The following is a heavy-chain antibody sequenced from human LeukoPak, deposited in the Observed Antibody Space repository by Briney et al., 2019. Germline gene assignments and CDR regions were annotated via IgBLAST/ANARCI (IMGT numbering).Heavy chain of an antibody. CDR1: GFTFSSNW. J-gene: IGHJ4*02. Sequence: PWGSLRLSCAASGFTFSSNWMNWVRQAPGKGLEWVANIKQDGSEKYYVDSVKGRFTISRDNAKNSVYLQMNSLRAEDTAVYYCARDSGWGNDCWGQGTLVTVSS. V-gene: IGHV3-7*01. CDR3: ARDSGWGNDC. D-gene: IGHD6-19*01. CDR2: IKQDGSEK.